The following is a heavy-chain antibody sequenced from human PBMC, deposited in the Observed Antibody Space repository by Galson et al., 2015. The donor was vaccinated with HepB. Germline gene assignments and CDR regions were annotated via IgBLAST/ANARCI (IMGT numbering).Heavy chain of an antibody. CDR3: ARNPASDDYYKTDV. J-gene: IGHJ6*02. Sequence: SLRLSCAASGFSFSSHSMNWVRQAPGKGLEWVSYISAGRTDRYYAASVKGRFTISRDNARNSVSLHMSILRADDTAVYYCARNPASDDYYKTDVWGQGTTVAVSS. CDR2: ISAGRTDR. V-gene: IGHV3-48*01. D-gene: IGHD1-26*01. CDR1: GFSFSSHS.